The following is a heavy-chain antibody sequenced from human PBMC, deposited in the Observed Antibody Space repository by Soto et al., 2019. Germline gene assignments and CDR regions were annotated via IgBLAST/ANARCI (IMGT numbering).Heavy chain of an antibody. CDR3: AKPFGWAAAGTGTYYYYGMDV. CDR2: ISGSGGST. J-gene: IGHJ6*02. V-gene: IGHV3-23*01. D-gene: IGHD6-13*01. Sequence: EVQLLESGGGLVQPGGSLRLSCAASGFTFSSYAMSWVRQAPGKGLEWVSAISGSGGSTYYADSVKGRFTISRDNSKNTLYLQMNSLRAEDTAVYYCAKPFGWAAAGTGTYYYYGMDVWGQGTTVTVSS. CDR1: GFTFSSYA.